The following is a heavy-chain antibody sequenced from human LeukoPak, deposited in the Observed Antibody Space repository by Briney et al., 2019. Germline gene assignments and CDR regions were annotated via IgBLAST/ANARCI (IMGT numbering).Heavy chain of an antibody. CDR2: IKTIKEDGTT. J-gene: IGHJ4*02. V-gene: IGHV3-15*05. D-gene: IGHD3-10*01. CDR3: ATEGYYGSGYDF. Sequence: PGGSLRLSCAASGITFNDAWMSWVRQAPGKGLEWVGRIKTIKEDGTTDYAAPVKGRFTISRDDSENTLYLQMKSLKTEDTAVYYCATEGYYGSGYDFWGQGTLVTVSS. CDR1: GITFNDAW.